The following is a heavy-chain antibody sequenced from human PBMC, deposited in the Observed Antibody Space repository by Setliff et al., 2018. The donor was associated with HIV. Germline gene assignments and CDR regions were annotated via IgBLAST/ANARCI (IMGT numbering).Heavy chain of an antibody. CDR3: ARPRLGGTPMDRDALDI. CDR2: INHSGST. J-gene: IGHJ3*02. CDR1: GGSFSGYY. Sequence: SETLSLTCAVYGGSFSGYYWSWIRQPPGKGLEWIGEINHSGSTNYNPSLKSRVTISVDTSKKQFSLNLSSVTATDTAVYYCARPRLGGTPMDRDALDIWDQGTMVTVSS. D-gene: IGHD5-18*01. V-gene: IGHV4-34*01.